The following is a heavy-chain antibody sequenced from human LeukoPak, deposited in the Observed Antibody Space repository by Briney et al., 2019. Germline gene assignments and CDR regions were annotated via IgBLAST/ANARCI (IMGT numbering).Heavy chain of an antibody. Sequence: GESLKISCAGSGYSFTNYWIGWVRPMPGKGLGWMGIMYPGDSEATYSPSFQGQVTISADKSISTAYLQWSSLKATDTAMYYCARRANWGYYFDYWGQGTLVTVSS. CDR2: MYPGDSEA. CDR3: ARRANWGYYFDY. D-gene: IGHD7-27*01. V-gene: IGHV5-51*01. J-gene: IGHJ4*02. CDR1: GYSFTNYW.